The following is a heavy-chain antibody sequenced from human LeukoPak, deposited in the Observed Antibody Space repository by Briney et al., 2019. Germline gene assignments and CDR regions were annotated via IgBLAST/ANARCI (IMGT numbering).Heavy chain of an antibody. D-gene: IGHD2-21*01. V-gene: IGHV7-4-1*02. Sequence: ASVTVSCTASGYTFTIYAMNWVRQAPGQGLEWMGWINTNTGNPTYAQGFTGRFVFSLDTSVSTAYLQISSLKAEDTAVYYCARDLGFGGEDHDYWGQGTLVTVSS. CDR1: GYTFTIYA. CDR2: INTNTGNP. CDR3: ARDLGFGGEDHDY. J-gene: IGHJ4*02.